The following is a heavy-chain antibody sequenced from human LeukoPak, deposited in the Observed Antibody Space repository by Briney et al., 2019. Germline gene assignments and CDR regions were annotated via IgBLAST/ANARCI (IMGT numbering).Heavy chain of an antibody. D-gene: IGHD3-22*01. V-gene: IGHV1-69*13. CDR1: GYTLTELS. CDR2: IIPIFGTA. CDR3: ARVVAYYYDSSGYYPH. Sequence: SVKVSCKVSGYTLTELSMHWVRQAPGKGLEWMGGIIPIFGTANYAQKFQGRVTITADESTSTAYMELSSLRSEDSAVYYCARVVAYYYDSSGYYPHWGQGTLVTVSS. J-gene: IGHJ4*02.